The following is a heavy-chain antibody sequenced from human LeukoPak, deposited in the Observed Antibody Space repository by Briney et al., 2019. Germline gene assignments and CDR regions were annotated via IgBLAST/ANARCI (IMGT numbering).Heavy chain of an antibody. CDR1: GYSFTSYW. Sequence: GESLKISCKGSGYSFTSYWISWVRQMPGKGLEWMGRIDPSDSYTNYSPSFQGHVTISADKSISTAYLQWSSLKASDTAMYYCARSTHSSGWYFSGSYYYYGMDVWGQGTTVTVSS. CDR3: ARSTHSSGWYFSGSYYYYGMDV. J-gene: IGHJ6*02. CDR2: IDPSDSYT. D-gene: IGHD6-19*01. V-gene: IGHV5-10-1*01.